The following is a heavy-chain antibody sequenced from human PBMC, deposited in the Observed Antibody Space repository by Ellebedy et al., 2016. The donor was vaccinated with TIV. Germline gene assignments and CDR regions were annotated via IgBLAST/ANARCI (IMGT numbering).Heavy chain of an antibody. V-gene: IGHV3-21*01. CDR3: ARLHDSSMDV. D-gene: IGHD3-9*01. Sequence: GESLKISCAASRFSFTTYSMTWVRQAPGRGLEWVASISGRGNYICYADSVKGRFTISRDNAKNSLYLQMSSLRAEDTAVYYCARLHDSSMDVWGQGTTVTVTS. CDR2: ISGRGNYI. J-gene: IGHJ6*02. CDR1: RFSFTTYS.